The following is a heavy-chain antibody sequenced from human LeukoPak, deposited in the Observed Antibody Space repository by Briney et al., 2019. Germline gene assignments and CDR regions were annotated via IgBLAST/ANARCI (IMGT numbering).Heavy chain of an antibody. J-gene: IGHJ4*02. D-gene: IGHD6-6*01. CDR3: ARASWGQLVLDY. CDR2: INPNSGGT. CDR1: GYTFTGYY. V-gene: IGHV1-2*02. Sequence: ASVKVSFKASGYTFTGYYMHWVRQAPGQGLEGMGGINPNSGGTNYAQKFQGRVTITRDTSISTAYMELSRLRSDDTAVYYCARASWGQLVLDYWGQGTLVTVSS.